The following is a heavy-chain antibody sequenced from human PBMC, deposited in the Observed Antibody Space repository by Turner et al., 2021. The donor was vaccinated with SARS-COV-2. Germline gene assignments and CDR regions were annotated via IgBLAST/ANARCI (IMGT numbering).Heavy chain of an antibody. CDR1: GYTFTSYY. V-gene: IGHV1-46*01. CDR3: ARTGGGFDY. CDR2: INTSGDST. J-gene: IGHJ4*02. D-gene: IGHD2-8*02. Sequence: QLQLVQSGAEVTKPGASVKVCCKASGYTFTSYYMHCVLQAPEQGLEWVGIINTSGDSTSYAQKFQGRVTMTRETSTSTVYMELSSLRYEDKAVYYCARTGGGFDYWGQGTLVTVSS.